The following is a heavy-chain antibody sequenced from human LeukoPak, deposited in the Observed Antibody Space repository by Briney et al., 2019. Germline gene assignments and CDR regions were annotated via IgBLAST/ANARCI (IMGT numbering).Heavy chain of an antibody. Sequence: GGSLRLSCAASGFTFANYALTWVRQAPGKGLEWVSTVSGGGGVTYYAGSVKGRFTISRDNSKNTLYLQMNSLRAEDTALYYCAKDDLMDSVCTVRNWFDTWGQGTLVTVSS. CDR1: GFTFANYA. D-gene: IGHD2-8*02. V-gene: IGHV3-23*01. CDR2: VSGGGGVT. J-gene: IGHJ5*02. CDR3: AKDDLMDSVCTVRNWFDT.